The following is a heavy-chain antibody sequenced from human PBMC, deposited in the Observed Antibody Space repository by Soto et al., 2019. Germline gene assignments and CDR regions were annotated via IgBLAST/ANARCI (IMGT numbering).Heavy chain of an antibody. CDR2: ISYTVDA. CDR3: VGSLMSRAMESFDY. J-gene: IGHJ4*02. D-gene: IGHD5-18*01. V-gene: IGHV4-59*01. Sequence: ASETLSLTCSVSAGSISRYYWGWVRQSPGEGLEWIAHISYTVDASYNPSLKSRVTISLDTSKNQIALRLMSVTAADTAVYYCVGSLMSRAMESFDYWGQGTLVTVS. CDR1: AGSISRYY.